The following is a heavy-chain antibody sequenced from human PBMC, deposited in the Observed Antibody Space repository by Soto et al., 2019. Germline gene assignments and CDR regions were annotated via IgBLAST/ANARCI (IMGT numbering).Heavy chain of an antibody. CDR3: AKRIMATIGHFDS. CDR1: GFTFSSYA. Sequence: GGSLRLSCAASGFTFSSYAMSWVRQAPGKGLEWVSAISGIGHSTYYADSVKGRFTISRDNSKNTLYLQMNSLRAEDTAVYYCAKRIMATIGHFDSWGQGTLVTVSS. J-gene: IGHJ4*02. D-gene: IGHD5-12*01. V-gene: IGHV3-23*01. CDR2: ISGIGHST.